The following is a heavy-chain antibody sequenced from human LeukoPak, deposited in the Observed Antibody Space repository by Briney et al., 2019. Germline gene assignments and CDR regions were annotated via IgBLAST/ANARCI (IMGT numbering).Heavy chain of an antibody. CDR1: GGSISSGGYY. Sequence: PSQTLSLTCTVSGGSISSGGYYWSWIRQHPGKGLEWIGYIYYSGSTYYNPSLKSRVTISVDTSKNQFSLKLSSVTAADTAVYYCARVAPYYYDSSGYYYDGGHFFDYWGQGTLVTVSS. CDR3: ARVAPYYYDSSGYYYDGGHFFDY. D-gene: IGHD3-22*01. J-gene: IGHJ4*02. V-gene: IGHV4-31*03. CDR2: IYYSGST.